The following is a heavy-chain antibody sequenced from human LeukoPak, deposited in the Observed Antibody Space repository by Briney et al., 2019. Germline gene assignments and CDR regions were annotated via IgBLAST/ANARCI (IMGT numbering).Heavy chain of an antibody. CDR2: ICYSGSTYSSGST. V-gene: IGHV4-61*05. Sequence: SETLSLTCTVSGGSISSSIYCGGWIRQPPWKRLEWIGSICYSGSTYSSGSTYYNPSLKSRVTISVDTSNNQLSLKLSSVTAADTAVYYCARHGFGGYCSGSSCYFAYWGQGTLVTVSS. D-gene: IGHD2-15*01. CDR3: ARHGFGGYCSGSSCYFAY. J-gene: IGHJ4*02. CDR1: GGSISSSIYC.